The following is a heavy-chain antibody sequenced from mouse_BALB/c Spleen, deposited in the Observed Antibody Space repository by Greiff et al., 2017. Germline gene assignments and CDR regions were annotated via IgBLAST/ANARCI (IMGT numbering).Heavy chain of an antibody. CDR1: GYSITSGYY. Sequence: EVQLQQSGPGLVKPSQSLSLTCSVTGYSITSGYYWNWIRQFPGNKLEWMGYISYDGSNNYNPSLKNRISITRDTSKNQFFLKLNSVTTEDTATYYCARVDYGPYYYAMDYWGQGTSVTVSS. CDR3: ARVDYGPYYYAMDY. CDR2: ISYDGSN. J-gene: IGHJ4*01. V-gene: IGHV3-6*02. D-gene: IGHD1-1*02.